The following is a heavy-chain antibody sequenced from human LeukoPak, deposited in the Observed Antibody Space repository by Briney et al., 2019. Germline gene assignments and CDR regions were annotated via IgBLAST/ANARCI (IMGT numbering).Heavy chain of an antibody. D-gene: IGHD6-13*01. CDR1: GYSISSGYY. V-gene: IGHV4-38-2*02. Sequence: PSETLSLTCTVSGYSISSGYYWGWIRQPPGKGLEWIGSIYHSGSTYYNPSLKSRVTISVDTSKNQFSLKLSSVTAADTAVYYCARGSLYIAAAVYYFDYWGQGTLVTVSS. CDR2: IYHSGST. J-gene: IGHJ4*02. CDR3: ARGSLYIAAAVYYFDY.